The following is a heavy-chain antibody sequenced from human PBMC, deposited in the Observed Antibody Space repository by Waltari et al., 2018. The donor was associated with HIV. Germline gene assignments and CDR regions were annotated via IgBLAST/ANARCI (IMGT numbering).Heavy chain of an antibody. Sequence: QLQLQESGPALVKPSDTLPLTCTVSTGYIPQSYYWGWVRQSPGTGLEWIGTVYSNGVTHCTPSLESRVTMSVDTSKNQFSLTLTSVTAADTALYFCATPRTVTGTIDDWGQGILVTVSS. CDR3: ATPRTVTGTIDD. D-gene: IGHD4-17*01. V-gene: IGHV4-39*01. J-gene: IGHJ4*02. CDR2: VYSNGVT. CDR1: TGYIPQSYY.